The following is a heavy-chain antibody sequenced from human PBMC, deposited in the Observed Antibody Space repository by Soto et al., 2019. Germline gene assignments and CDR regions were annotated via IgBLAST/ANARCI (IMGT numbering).Heavy chain of an antibody. CDR2: IIPSFGTA. Sequence: SVKVSCKASGGTFSSYAISWVRQAPGQGREWMGGIIPSFGTANYAQKSQGRGTSTADKSTSTAYMELSSLRSEDTAVYYCARCRLDCSGGSCYSTEFDYWGQGTLVTVSS. J-gene: IGHJ4*02. D-gene: IGHD2-15*01. CDR3: ARCRLDCSGGSCYSTEFDY. V-gene: IGHV1-69*06. CDR1: GGTFSSYA.